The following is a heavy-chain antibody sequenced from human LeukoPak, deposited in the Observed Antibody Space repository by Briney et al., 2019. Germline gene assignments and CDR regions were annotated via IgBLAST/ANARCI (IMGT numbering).Heavy chain of an antibody. J-gene: IGHJ3*02. CDR2: INPNSGDT. D-gene: IGHD3-22*01. V-gene: IGHV1-2*02. CDR3: AREGDSSADAFDI. CDR1: GFPFNGYY. Sequence: ASVKVSCKGSGFPFNGYYMHWVRQAPGQGLEWMGWINPNSGDTSYAQKFQGRVTMTRDTSISTAYMELRSLRSDDTAVYHCAREGDSSADAFDIWGLGTVVTVSS.